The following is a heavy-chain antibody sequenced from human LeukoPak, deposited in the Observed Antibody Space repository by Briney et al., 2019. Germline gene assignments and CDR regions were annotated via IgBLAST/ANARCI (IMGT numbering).Heavy chain of an antibody. CDR2: ISGSGGST. V-gene: IGHV3-23*01. D-gene: IGHD3-22*01. CDR3: AKGITMIVVVITLYFDL. Sequence: SGGSLRLSCAASGFTFSSYAMSWVRQAPGKGLEWVSAISGSGGSTYYADSVKGRFTISRDNSKNTLYLQMNSLRAEDTAVYYCAKGITMIVVVITLYFDLWGRGTLVTVSS. CDR1: GFTFSSYA. J-gene: IGHJ2*01.